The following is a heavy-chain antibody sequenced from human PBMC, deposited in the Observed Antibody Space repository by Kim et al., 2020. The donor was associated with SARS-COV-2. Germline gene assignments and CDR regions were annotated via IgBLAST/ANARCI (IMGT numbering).Heavy chain of an antibody. J-gene: IGHJ4*02. CDR3: AKVDYYDSSGYFDY. V-gene: IGHV3-23*01. CDR2: ISGSGGST. Sequence: GGSLRLSCAAYGFTFSSYAMSWVRRAPGKGLEWVSAISGSGGSTYYADSVKGRFTISRDNSKNTLYLQMNSLRAEDTAVYYCAKVDYYDSSGYFDYWGQGTLVTVSS. CDR1: GFTFSSYA. D-gene: IGHD3-22*01.